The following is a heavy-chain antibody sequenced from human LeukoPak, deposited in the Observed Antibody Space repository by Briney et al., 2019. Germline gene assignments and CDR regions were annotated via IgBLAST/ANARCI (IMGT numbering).Heavy chain of an antibody. D-gene: IGHD1-26*01. V-gene: IGHV4-59*01. Sequence: SETLSLTCTVPGGSISSYYWSWIRQPPGKGLEWIGYIYYSGSTNYNPSLKSRVTISVDTSKNQFSLKLSSVTAADTAVYYCARVGRDAFDTWGQGTMVTVSS. J-gene: IGHJ3*02. CDR3: ARVGRDAFDT. CDR2: IYYSGST. CDR1: GGSISSYY.